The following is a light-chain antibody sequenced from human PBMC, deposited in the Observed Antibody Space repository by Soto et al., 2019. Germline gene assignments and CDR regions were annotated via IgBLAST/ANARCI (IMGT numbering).Light chain of an antibody. J-gene: IGKJ2*01. CDR2: GAS. CDR1: QSVSSSY. Sequence: EIVLTQSPGTLSLSPGERATLSCRASQSVSSSYLAWYQQKPGQDPRLLIYGASSRATGIPDRFSGSGSGTDFTLTISRLEPEDFAVYYCQQYGSSPLMYTFGQGTKLEIK. CDR3: QQYGSSPLMYT. V-gene: IGKV3-20*01.